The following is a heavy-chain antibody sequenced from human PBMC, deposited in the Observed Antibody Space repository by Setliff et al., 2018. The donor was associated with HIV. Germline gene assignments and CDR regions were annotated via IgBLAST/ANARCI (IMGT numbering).Heavy chain of an antibody. Sequence: SETLSLTCNVSGDSIRSRSFYWAWIRQPPGERPEWIGTIYYVGSTYYNPYLKSRASIFVDTSKNQFSLKLYSVTAADTAVYYCAGGFWGGPLFDPWGRGTLVTVSS. CDR2: IYYVGST. CDR3: AGGFWGGPLFDP. V-gene: IGHV4-39*01. D-gene: IGHD3-3*01. J-gene: IGHJ5*01. CDR1: GDSIRSRSFY.